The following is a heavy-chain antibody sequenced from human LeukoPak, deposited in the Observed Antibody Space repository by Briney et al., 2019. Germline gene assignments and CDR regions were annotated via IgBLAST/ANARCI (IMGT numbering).Heavy chain of an antibody. J-gene: IGHJ2*01. CDR3: ARETGGPHNDRNPLDWYFDL. V-gene: IGHV1-69*01. CDR2: IIPLFATS. CDR1: GDTFNKFG. D-gene: IGHD3-16*01. Sequence: SVKVSCKASGDTFNKFGISWVRQAPGEGLEWMGGIIPLFATSHYAQKFQGRVTITSDESTTTVYMELSSLKSEDTAVYYCARETGGPHNDRNPLDWYFDLWGRGTLVTVSS.